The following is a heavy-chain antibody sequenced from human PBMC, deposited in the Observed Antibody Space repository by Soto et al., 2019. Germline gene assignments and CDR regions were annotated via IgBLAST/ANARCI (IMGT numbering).Heavy chain of an antibody. D-gene: IGHD3-10*01. V-gene: IGHV4-31*03. CDR1: GGSISSGGYY. CDR2: IYYSGST. Sequence: QVQLQESGPGLVKPSQTLSLTCTVSGGSISSGGYYWSWIRQHPGKGLEWIGYIYYSGSTYYNPSLKRRVTIPVDTSKNQFSLKLSSVTAADTAVYYCVTMVRGDKNFPHWGQGTLVTVSS. CDR3: VTMVRGDKNFPH. J-gene: IGHJ1*01.